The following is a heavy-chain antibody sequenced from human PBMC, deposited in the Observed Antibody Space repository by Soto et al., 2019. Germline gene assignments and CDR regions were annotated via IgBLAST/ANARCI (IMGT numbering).Heavy chain of an antibody. CDR1: GGTFSSYA. D-gene: IGHD5-18*01. J-gene: IGHJ6*02. Sequence: GASVKVSCKASGGTFSSYAISWVRQAPGQGLEWMGGIIPIFGTANYAQKFQGRVTITADESTSTAYMELSSLRSEDTAVYYCARGAFRGYSYPLFHYYYGMDVWGQGTTVTVSS. V-gene: IGHV1-69*13. CDR3: ARGAFRGYSYPLFHYYYGMDV. CDR2: IIPIFGTA.